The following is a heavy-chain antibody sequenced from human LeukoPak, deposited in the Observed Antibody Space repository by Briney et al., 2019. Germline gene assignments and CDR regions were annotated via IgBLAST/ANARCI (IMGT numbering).Heavy chain of an antibody. D-gene: IGHD1-26*01. V-gene: IGHV3-74*01. CDR2: INSDGSDT. CDR3: ARGGSPPEALGDTFDI. J-gene: IGHJ3*02. CDR1: GFTFTSYW. Sequence: WGSLRLSCAASGFTFTSYWMHWVRRAPGKGLVWVSRINSDGSDTRYADSVKGRFTISRDNAKSTLYVQMNSLRAEDTAVYYCARGGSPPEALGDTFDIWGQGTMVTVSS.